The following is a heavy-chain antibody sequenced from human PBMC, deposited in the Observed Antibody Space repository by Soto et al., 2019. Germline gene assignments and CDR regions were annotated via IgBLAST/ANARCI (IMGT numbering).Heavy chain of an antibody. J-gene: IGHJ4*02. CDR1: GGSISSSSYY. CDR2: IYYSGST. CDR3: ARHWTLAQFDY. Sequence: QLQLQESGPGLVKPSETLSLTCTVSGGSISSSSYYWGWIRQPPGKGLEWIGSIYYSGSTYYNPSLKSRVTISVDTSKNQFSLKLSSVTAADTAVYYCARHWTLAQFDYWGQGTLVTVSS. D-gene: IGHD3-3*01. V-gene: IGHV4-39*01.